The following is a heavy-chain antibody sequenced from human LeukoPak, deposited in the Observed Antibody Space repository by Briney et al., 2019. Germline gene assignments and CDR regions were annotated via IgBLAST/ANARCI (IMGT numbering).Heavy chain of an antibody. D-gene: IGHD3-22*01. Sequence: GGSLRLSCAASGFTFSDYWMSWVRQSPGKGLEWVANIKEDGSQKYYVDSVRGRFTISRDNAKNSLYLQMNSLRAEDTAVYYCARDQRYYDSSGYLDYWGQGTLVTVSS. J-gene: IGHJ4*02. CDR2: IKEDGSQK. CDR3: ARDQRYYDSSGYLDY. V-gene: IGHV3-7*01. CDR1: GFTFSDYW.